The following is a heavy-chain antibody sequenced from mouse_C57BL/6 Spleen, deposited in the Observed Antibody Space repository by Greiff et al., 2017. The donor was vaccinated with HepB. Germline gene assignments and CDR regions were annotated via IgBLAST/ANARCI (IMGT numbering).Heavy chain of an antibody. CDR1: GYAFSSSW. J-gene: IGHJ4*01. CDR3: ARLLRYYYAMDY. V-gene: IGHV1-82*01. CDR2: IYPGDGDT. Sequence: VKLQESGPELVKPGASVKISCKASGYAFSSSWMNWVKQRPGKGLEWIGRIYPGDGDTNYNGKFKGKATLTADKSSSTAYMQLSSLTSEDSAVYFCARLLRYYYAMDYWGQGTSVTVSS. D-gene: IGHD1-1*01.